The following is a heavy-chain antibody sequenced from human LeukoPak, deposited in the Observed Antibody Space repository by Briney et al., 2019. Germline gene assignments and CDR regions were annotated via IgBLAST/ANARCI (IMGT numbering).Heavy chain of an antibody. J-gene: IGHJ4*02. Sequence: GGSLRLSCAASGFTFSDYYVSWIRHAPGKGLERVSYIGSSGGTIYYADSVKGRFTISRDNAKNSLYLQMNSLRAEDTAVYYCARRGDINFFDYWGQGTLVTVSS. CDR3: ARRGDINFFDY. CDR2: IGSSGGTI. CDR1: GFTFSDYY. V-gene: IGHV3-11*01.